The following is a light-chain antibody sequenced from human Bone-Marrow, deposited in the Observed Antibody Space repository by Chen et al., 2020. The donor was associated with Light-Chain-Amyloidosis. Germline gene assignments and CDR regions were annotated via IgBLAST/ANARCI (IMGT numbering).Light chain of an antibody. V-gene: IGLV3-25*03. CDR1: DLPTKY. CDR2: RDT. Sequence: SYELSQPPSVSVSPGQTARITCSGDDLPTKYAYWYQQKPGQAPVLVIYRDTERPSGISERSSGSSSGTTATLTISGVQAEAEADYHCQSADSSGTYEVIFGGGTKLTVL. J-gene: IGLJ2*01. CDR3: QSADSSGTYEVI.